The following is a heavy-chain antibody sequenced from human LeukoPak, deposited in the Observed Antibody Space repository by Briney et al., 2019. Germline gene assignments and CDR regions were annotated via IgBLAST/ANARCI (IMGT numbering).Heavy chain of an antibody. V-gene: IGHV3-64*01. CDR2: ISGNGGNT. Sequence: SGGSLRLSCAPSGFTFSSHQMHWVRQAPGKGLEYVSAISGNGGNTYYANSAKGRFTISRDNSKNTLYLQMGSLRPEDMAVYYCARRFSGVNYGAYDMWGQGTMVTVSS. CDR3: ARRFSGVNYGAYDM. CDR1: GFTFSSHQ. J-gene: IGHJ3*02. D-gene: IGHD1-7*01.